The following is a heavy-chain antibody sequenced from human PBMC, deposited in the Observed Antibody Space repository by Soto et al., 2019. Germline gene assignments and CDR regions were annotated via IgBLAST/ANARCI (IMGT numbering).Heavy chain of an antibody. CDR1: GFSFSAHG. Sequence: QVQLVESGGGVVRPGTSLRLSCAATGFSFSAHGMHWVRQAPGKGLEWLAVINDGSEEGYADSVRGRFTISRDNARNILYLQMDNLRDEDSALYYCARDDLFVDNGLDHWGQGTLVNVSS. D-gene: IGHD1-1*01. CDR2: INDGSEE. J-gene: IGHJ4*02. CDR3: ARDDLFVDNGLDH. V-gene: IGHV3-33*01.